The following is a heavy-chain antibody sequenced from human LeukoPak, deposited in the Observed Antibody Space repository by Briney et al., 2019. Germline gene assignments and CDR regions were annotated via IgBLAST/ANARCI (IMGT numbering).Heavy chain of an antibody. CDR2: IYSGGGT. CDR1: GFTVSTNY. CDR3: ARGFRSVTTWGYFDY. V-gene: IGHV3-66*01. D-gene: IGHD4-17*01. J-gene: IGHJ4*02. Sequence: HLGGSLRLSCAASGFTVSTNYMSWVRQAPGKGLEWVSLIYSGGGTYYADSVKGRFTISRDNSRNTLSLQMNSLRVDDTAVYYCARGFRSVTTWGYFDYWGQGALVTVSS.